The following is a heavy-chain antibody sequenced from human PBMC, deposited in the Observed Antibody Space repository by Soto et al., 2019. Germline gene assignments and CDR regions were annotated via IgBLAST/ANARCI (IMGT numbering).Heavy chain of an antibody. Sequence: GGSLRLSCAASGFTFSAYAMSWVRQAPGKGLEWVSAISGTSPSTYYADSVQGRFTISRDSSRNTLFLQMNSLRAEDTAVYYCAKEEAARPQVYWGQGTLVTVSS. CDR3: AKEEAARPQVY. CDR1: GFTFSAYA. CDR2: ISGTSPST. D-gene: IGHD6-6*01. V-gene: IGHV3-23*01. J-gene: IGHJ4*02.